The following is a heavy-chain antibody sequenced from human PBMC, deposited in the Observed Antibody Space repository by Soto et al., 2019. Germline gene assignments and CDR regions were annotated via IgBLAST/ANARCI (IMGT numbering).Heavy chain of an antibody. CDR2: ISVHNGNT. CDR3: ERGRDGEY. CDR1: GYAFTTYG. Sequence: QVHLVQSGAEVKKPGASVRVSCKGSGYAFTTYGITWVRQAPGQGLEWMGWISVHNGNTNYVQKLQGIVTVTRATPTSTAYMEPRSLRSDDTAVYYCERGRDGEYGGQGAVVTVSS. J-gene: IGHJ4*02. V-gene: IGHV1-18*01. D-gene: IGHD3-10*01.